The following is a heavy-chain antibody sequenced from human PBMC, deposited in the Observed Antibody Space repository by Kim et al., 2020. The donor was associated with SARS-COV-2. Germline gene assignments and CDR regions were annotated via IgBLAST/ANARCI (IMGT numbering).Heavy chain of an antibody. D-gene: IGHD3-22*01. CDR3: AKDPFPQYYYDSSGYYPFDY. V-gene: IGHV3-23*01. J-gene: IGHJ4*02. Sequence: RFTISRDNSKNTLYLQMNSLRAEDTAVYYCAKDPFPQYYYDSSGYYPFDYWGQGTLVTVSS.